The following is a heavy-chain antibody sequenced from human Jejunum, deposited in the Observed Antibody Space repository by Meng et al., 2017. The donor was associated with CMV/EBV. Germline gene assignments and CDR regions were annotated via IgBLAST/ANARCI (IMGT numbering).Heavy chain of an antibody. J-gene: IGHJ4*02. V-gene: IGHV4-4*07. D-gene: IGHD3-22*01. CDR1: GDAISNYF. CDR2: ISPSGNI. Sequence: QVHLQEAGPGLVRRSETLSLTCTGAGDAISNYFWSWIRQPAGKKLEWIGRISPSGNINYIPSLKGRVTMSLDTSNNQIFLNLTSVTAADTALYYCARGESRGYYYFDYWGQGILVTVSS. CDR3: ARGESRGYYYFDY.